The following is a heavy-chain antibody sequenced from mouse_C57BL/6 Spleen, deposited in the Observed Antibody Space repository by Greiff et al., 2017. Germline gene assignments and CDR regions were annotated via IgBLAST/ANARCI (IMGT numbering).Heavy chain of an antibody. CDR3: ARTITTVVANFDD. CDR1: GYTFTSYW. V-gene: IGHV1-55*01. J-gene: IGHJ2*01. Sequence: QVQLQQPGAELVKPGASVKMSCKASGYTFTSYWITWVKQRPGQGLEWIGDIYHGSGSTNYNEKFKSKATLTVDTSSSTAYMQLSSLTSEDSAVYYCARTITTVVANFDDWGQGTTLTVSS. D-gene: IGHD1-1*01. CDR2: IYHGSGST.